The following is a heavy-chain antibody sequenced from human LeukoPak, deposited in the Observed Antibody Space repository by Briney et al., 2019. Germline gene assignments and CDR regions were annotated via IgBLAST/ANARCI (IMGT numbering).Heavy chain of an antibody. CDR1: GFTFRSYE. CDR2: ISSSGSTI. V-gene: IGHV3-48*03. D-gene: IGHD3-10*01. Sequence: GGSLRLSCAASGFTFRSYEVNWVRQAPGKGLEWVSYISSSGSTIYYADSVKGRFTISRDNAKNSLYLQMNSLRAEDTAVYFCARDRYYGSGSFDYWGQGTLVTVSS. J-gene: IGHJ4*02. CDR3: ARDRYYGSGSFDY.